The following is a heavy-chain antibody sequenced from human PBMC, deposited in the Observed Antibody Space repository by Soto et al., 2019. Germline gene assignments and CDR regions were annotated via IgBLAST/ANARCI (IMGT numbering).Heavy chain of an antibody. CDR1: GFTISNAW. D-gene: IGHD4-17*01. J-gene: IGHJ4*02. CDR2: IKSKTDGGTT. CDR3: TTDLRRPATTVTTTFDY. Sequence: EVQLVESGGGLVKPGGSLRLSCAASGFTISNAWMSWVRQAPGKGLEWVGRIKSKTDGGTTDYAAPVKGRFTISRDDSKNTLYLQMNSLKTEDTAVYYCTTDLRRPATTVTTTFDYCRQGTLVTVSS. V-gene: IGHV3-15*01.